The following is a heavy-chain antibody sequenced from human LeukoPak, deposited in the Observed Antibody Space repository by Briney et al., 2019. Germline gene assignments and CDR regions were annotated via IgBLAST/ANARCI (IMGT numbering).Heavy chain of an antibody. CDR3: VRGRDLSYY. D-gene: IGHD3-16*01. CDR1: GFTFRKFD. Sequence: PGGSLRLSCAASGFTFRKFDMHWVRQATGKGLEWVSGISSSGDTFYQDSVKGRFTISRENGENSLFLQLNSLRTGDTAVYYCVRGRDLSYYWGQGTLVTVSS. CDR2: ISSSGDT. V-gene: IGHV3-13*04. J-gene: IGHJ4*02.